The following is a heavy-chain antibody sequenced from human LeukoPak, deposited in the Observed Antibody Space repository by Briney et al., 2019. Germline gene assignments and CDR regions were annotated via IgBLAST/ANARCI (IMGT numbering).Heavy chain of an antibody. J-gene: IGHJ4*02. D-gene: IGHD6-19*01. CDR2: INHDGST. CDR1: GGSISSGGYY. V-gene: IGHV4-39*07. Sequence: ASETLSLTCTVSGGSISSGGYYWSWIRQPPGQGLEWIGEINHDGSTNYNPSLKSRVTISVDTSKNQFSLKLSSVTAADTAIYYCARGRPSVWYSNYYFDSWGQGTLVTVSS. CDR3: ARGRPSVWYSNYYFDS.